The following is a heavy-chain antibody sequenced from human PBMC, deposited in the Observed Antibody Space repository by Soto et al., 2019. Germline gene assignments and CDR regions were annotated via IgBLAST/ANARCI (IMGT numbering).Heavy chain of an antibody. CDR2: ISGSSSHS. Sequence: EVQLLESGGGLVQPEGSLRLSCAASGFSFGDYAMSWVRQAPGKGLEWVSIISGSSSHSFYADSVKGRFTISSDSSRDTHYLQMDSLSNEDTDVYYCAKRFSKTTVTTPYSWFFDLWGRGTLVTVSS. V-gene: IGHV3-23*01. D-gene: IGHD4-17*01. CDR1: GFSFGDYA. J-gene: IGHJ2*01. CDR3: AKRFSKTTVTTPYSWFFDL.